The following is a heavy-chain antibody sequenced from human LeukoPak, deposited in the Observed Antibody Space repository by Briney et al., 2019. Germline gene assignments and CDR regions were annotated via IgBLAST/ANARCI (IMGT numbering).Heavy chain of an antibody. CDR3: TIARRELPVF. J-gene: IGHJ4*02. D-gene: IGHD1-26*01. CDR2: IESKTDGGTT. CDR1: GFTFSNAW. Sequence: GGSLRLSCAASGFTFSNAWMSWVRQAPGKGLEWVGRIESKTDGGTTDYAAPVKGRFTISRDDSKNTLYLQMNSLKTEDTAVYYCTIARRELPVFWGQGTLVTVSS. V-gene: IGHV3-15*04.